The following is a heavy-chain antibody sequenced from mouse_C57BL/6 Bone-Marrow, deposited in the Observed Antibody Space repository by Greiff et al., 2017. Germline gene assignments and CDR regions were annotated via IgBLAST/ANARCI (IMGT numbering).Heavy chain of an antibody. D-gene: IGHD6-1*01. Sequence: VQLQQPGAELVRPGSSVKLSCKASGYTFTSYWMDWVKQRPGQGLEWIGNIYPSDSETPYNQKFKDKATLTVDKSSSTAYMQLSSLTSEASAVYYCARGVRDYWGQGTTLTVSS. CDR2: IYPSDSET. V-gene: IGHV1-61*01. CDR1: GYTFTSYW. CDR3: ARGVRDY. J-gene: IGHJ2*01.